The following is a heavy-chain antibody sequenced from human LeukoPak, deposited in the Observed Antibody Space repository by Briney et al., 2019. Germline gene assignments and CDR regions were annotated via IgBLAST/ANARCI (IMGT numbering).Heavy chain of an antibody. D-gene: IGHD2-15*01. CDR1: GYTFTSYA. CDR2: INAGNGNT. CDR3: ATWGYCSGGGCYSSAFDI. Sequence: ASVKVSCKASGYTFTSYAMHWVRQAPGQRLEWMGWINAGNGNTKYSQKFQGRVTITRDTSASTAYMELSSLRSEDTAVYYCATWGYCSGGGCYSSAFDIWGQGTMVTVSS. J-gene: IGHJ3*02. V-gene: IGHV1-3*01.